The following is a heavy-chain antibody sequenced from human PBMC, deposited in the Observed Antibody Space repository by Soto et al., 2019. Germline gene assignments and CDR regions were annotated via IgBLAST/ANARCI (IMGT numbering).Heavy chain of an antibody. CDR2: IYYSGST. J-gene: IGHJ5*02. CDR1: RGSISSYY. D-gene: IGHD6-13*01. V-gene: IGHV4-59*01. Sequence: SETLSVTCTVSRGSISSYYWSWILQPPGKGLEWIGYIYYSGSTNYNPSLKSRVTISVDTSKNQFSLKLSSVTAADTAVYYCARERYSSSWYWFEPWGQGTLVTVSS. CDR3: ARERYSSSWYWFEP.